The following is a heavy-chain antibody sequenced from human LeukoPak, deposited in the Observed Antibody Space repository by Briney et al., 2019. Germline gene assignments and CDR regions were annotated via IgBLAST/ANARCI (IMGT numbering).Heavy chain of an antibody. CDR1: GFTFSSYA. Sequence: GGSLRLSCAASGFTFSSYAMHWVRQAPGKGLEGGAVISYDGSNKYYADSVKGRFTICRDNSKNTLYLQMNSLRAEDTAVYYSARDITMVRGVIGAYYYYGMDVWGKGTTVTVSS. J-gene: IGHJ6*04. CDR2: ISYDGSNK. D-gene: IGHD3-10*01. V-gene: IGHV3-30*04. CDR3: ARDITMVRGVIGAYYYYGMDV.